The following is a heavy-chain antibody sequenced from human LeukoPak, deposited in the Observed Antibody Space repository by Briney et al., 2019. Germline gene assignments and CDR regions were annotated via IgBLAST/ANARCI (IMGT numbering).Heavy chain of an antibody. CDR3: ARDVVGALDF. CDR2: IREDGSDK. J-gene: IGHJ4*02. Sequence: GGSLRLSCVVSGFTFSSYWMAWVRQAPGKGPEWVANIREDGSDKNYVDSMRGRFAISRDNAKNSLYLQMNSLRPEDTAVYYCARDVVGALDFWGQGTLVSVSS. CDR1: GFTFSSYW. V-gene: IGHV3-7*01. D-gene: IGHD1-26*01.